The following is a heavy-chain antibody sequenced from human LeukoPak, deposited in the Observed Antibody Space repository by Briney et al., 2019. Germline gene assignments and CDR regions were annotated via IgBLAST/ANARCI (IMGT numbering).Heavy chain of an antibody. V-gene: IGHV3-48*01. D-gene: IGHD3-10*01. J-gene: IGHJ4*02. CDR2: ISSGSNTK. Sequence: GGSLRLSCAASGFTFSSFSMNWVRQAPGKGLEWLSYISSGSNTKYYADSVKGRFTISRDNAKNSLYLQMNSLRAEDTAVYYCARGPYYYGSGSPSELDYWGQGTLVTVSS. CDR3: ARGPYYYGSGSPSELDY. CDR1: GFTFSSFS.